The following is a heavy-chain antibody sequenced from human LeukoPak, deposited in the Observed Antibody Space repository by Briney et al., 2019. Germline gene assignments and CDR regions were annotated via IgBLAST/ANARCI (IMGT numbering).Heavy chain of an antibody. CDR3: AELGITMIGGV. V-gene: IGHV3-48*03. CDR2: ISSSGSTI. Sequence: GGSLRLSCAASGFTFSSYEMNWVRQAPGKGLEWVSYISSSGSTIYYADSVKGRLTISRDNAKDSLYLQMNSLRAEDTAVYYCAELGITMIGGVWGKGTTVTISS. J-gene: IGHJ6*04. D-gene: IGHD3-10*02. CDR1: GFTFSSYE.